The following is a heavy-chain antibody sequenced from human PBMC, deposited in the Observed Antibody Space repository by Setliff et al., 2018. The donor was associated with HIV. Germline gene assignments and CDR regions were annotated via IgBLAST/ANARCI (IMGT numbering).Heavy chain of an antibody. CDR3: ARGKTWLRFLDY. CDR1: GYSFSGYY. D-gene: IGHD5-12*01. CDR2: INPNNGGT. V-gene: IGHV1-2*02. Sequence: ASVKVSCKASGYSFSGYYMHWVRQAPGQGLEWMGWINPNNGGTSYAQKFQGRVTMTRDTSISTVYMELSRLRSDDTAVYYCARGKTWLRFLDYWGQGTLVTVSS. J-gene: IGHJ4*02.